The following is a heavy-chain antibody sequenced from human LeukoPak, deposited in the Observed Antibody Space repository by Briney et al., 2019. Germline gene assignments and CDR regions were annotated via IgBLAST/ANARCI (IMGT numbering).Heavy chain of an antibody. J-gene: IGHJ4*02. D-gene: IGHD2-2*01. Sequence: PGGSLSLSCAASGFTFSYYGMHWVRQAPGKGLEWVAGIRYDGSNQCYADSVKGRFTISRDNPRNTLYLQMNSLRAEDTAVYYCARDDCSSTTCYAYWGQGTLVTVSS. CDR1: GFTFSYYG. CDR2: IRYDGSNQ. V-gene: IGHV3-33*01. CDR3: ARDDCSSTTCYAY.